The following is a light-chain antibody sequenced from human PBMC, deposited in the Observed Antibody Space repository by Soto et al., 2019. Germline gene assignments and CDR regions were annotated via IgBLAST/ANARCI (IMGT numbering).Light chain of an antibody. CDR2: DAS. CDR3: QQYNSYSPWT. Sequence: DIQMTQSPSTLSASVGDRVTITCRASQSISSWLAWYQQKPGKAPKLLIYDASSLESGVPSRFSGRGSGTEFTLTISSPQPDGVVPYYCQQYNSYSPWTFGQGTKVEIK. CDR1: QSISSW. V-gene: IGKV1-5*01. J-gene: IGKJ1*01.